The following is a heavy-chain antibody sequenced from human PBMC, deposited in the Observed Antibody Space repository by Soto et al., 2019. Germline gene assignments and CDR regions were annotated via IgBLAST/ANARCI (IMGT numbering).Heavy chain of an antibody. CDR3: ARYSGSDYAGWFDP. Sequence: QLQLQESGSGLVKPSQTLSLTCAVSGGSIISGGYSWSWIRQPPGKGLEWIGYTSQSGSTDYNPSLKSRVTISIDRSKNQISLKLGSVTAADTAVYYCARYSGSDYAGWFDPWGQGTLVSVSS. V-gene: IGHV4-30-2*01. CDR1: GGSIISGGYS. D-gene: IGHD5-12*01. CDR2: TSQSGST. J-gene: IGHJ5*02.